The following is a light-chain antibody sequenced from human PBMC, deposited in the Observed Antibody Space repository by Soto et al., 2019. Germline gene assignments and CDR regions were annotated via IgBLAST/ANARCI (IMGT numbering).Light chain of an antibody. CDR2: EVT. Sequence: QSALTQPASVSGSPGQSITISCTGTSTDNGAYNYVSWYQQHPGKAPKLLIYEVTNRPSGVSNRFSGSKSGNTASLTISGLQAEDEANYYCNSYTTLSNRVFGTGTKLTVL. J-gene: IGLJ1*01. CDR3: NSYTTLSNRV. V-gene: IGLV2-14*01. CDR1: STDNGAYNY.